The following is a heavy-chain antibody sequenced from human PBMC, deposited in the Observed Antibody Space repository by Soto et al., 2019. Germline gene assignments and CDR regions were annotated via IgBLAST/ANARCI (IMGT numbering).Heavy chain of an antibody. Sequence: GGSLRLSCAASGSTVSSNYMSWVRQAPGKGLEWVSVIYSGGSTYYADSVKGRFIISRDDSKNTLFLQMNSLRAEDTAVYYCATAKLLLPWLFDYWGQGTLVTVSS. D-gene: IGHD2-15*01. CDR1: GSTVSSNY. V-gene: IGHV3-66*01. CDR2: IYSGGST. CDR3: ATAKLLLPWLFDY. J-gene: IGHJ4*02.